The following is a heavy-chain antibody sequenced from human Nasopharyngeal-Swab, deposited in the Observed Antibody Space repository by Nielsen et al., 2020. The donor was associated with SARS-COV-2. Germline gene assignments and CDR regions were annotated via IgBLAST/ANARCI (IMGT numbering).Heavy chain of an antibody. CDR2: ISLSGGGP. D-gene: IGHD2-2*01. Sequence: GESLKISCAASGFTFSSYAMSWVRQAPGKGLEWVSGISLSGGGPYYADSVKGRFTISRDNSKDTLNLQMHSLRAEDTAVYYCAKGRTYCSGTSCFSFDSWGQGTMVTVSS. V-gene: IGHV3-23*01. J-gene: IGHJ4*02. CDR1: GFTFSSYA. CDR3: AKGRTYCSGTSCFSFDS.